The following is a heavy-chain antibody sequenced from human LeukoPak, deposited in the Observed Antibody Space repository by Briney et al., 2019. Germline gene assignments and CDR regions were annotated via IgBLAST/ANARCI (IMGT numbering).Heavy chain of an antibody. V-gene: IGHV4-59*11. CDR3: ARFSSGSNWFDA. CDR2: MSYSGNT. CDR1: GASISSQF. Sequence: PSETLSLTCSVSGASISSQFWSWVRQPPGKRPEYIGYMSYSGNTNYNPSLKSRVTISLDTSKSQFSLKLSSLTAADTAVCYCARFSSGSNWFDAWGQGTLVTVSS. J-gene: IGHJ5*02.